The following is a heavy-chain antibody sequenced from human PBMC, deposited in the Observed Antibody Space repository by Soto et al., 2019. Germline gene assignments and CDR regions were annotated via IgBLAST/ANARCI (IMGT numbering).Heavy chain of an antibody. V-gene: IGHV1-2*02. CDR2: INPNSGGT. CDR1: GYTFTGYY. D-gene: IGHD2-21*02. Sequence: ASVKVSCKASGYTFTGYYMHWVRQAPGQGLEWMGWINPNSGGTNYAQKFQGRVTMTTDTSTSTAYMELRSLRSDDTAVYYCARDYVVVTAIISDYWGQGTLVTVSS. CDR3: ARDYVVVTAIISDY. J-gene: IGHJ4*02.